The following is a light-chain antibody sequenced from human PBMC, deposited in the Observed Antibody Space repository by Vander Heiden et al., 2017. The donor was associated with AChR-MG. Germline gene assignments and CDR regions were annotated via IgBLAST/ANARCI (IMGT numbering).Light chain of an antibody. J-gene: IGKJ3*01. Sequence: EIVLTQSPGTLSLSPGERATFSCRASQSVSSSYLGWYHQKPGQAPRLLIYGASIRATGIPDMCSGSGSGTDFTLTISRLEPEDFAVYYCQHYGNSITFGPGTKVHVK. CDR1: QSVSSSY. CDR2: GAS. V-gene: IGKV3-20*01. CDR3: QHYGNSIT.